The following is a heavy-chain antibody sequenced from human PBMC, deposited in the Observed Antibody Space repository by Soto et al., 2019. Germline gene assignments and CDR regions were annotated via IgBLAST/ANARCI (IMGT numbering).Heavy chain of an antibody. Sequence: TSETLSLTCTVSGGSISSYYWSWIRQPPGKGLEWIGYIYYSGSTNYNPSLKSRVTISVDTSKNQFSLKLSSVTAADTAVYYCARHVPYCSDTSHCAYGMDVWGQGTTVT. V-gene: IGHV4-59*08. D-gene: IGHD2-2*01. CDR3: ARHVPYCSDTSHCAYGMDV. CDR1: GGSISSYY. CDR2: IYYSGST. J-gene: IGHJ6*02.